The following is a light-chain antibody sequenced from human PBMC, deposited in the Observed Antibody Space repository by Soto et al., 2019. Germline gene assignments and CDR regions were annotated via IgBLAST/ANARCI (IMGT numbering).Light chain of an antibody. J-gene: IGKJ5*01. CDR1: QSVSGN. V-gene: IGKV3-20*01. Sequence: IMMTQSPATLSASPWERATLSCRAGQSVSGNLAWYQQKPGQAPRLLIYGASSRATGIPDRFSGSGSGTDFTLTISRLEPEDFAVYYCQQYGSSLFPFGQGTRLEIK. CDR2: GAS. CDR3: QQYGSSLFP.